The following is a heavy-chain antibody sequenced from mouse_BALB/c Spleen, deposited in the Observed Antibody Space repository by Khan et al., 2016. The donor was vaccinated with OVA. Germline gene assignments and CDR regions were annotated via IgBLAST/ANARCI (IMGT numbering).Heavy chain of an antibody. Sequence: VQLQESGPGLVAPSQSLSITCTVSAFSLSRYNIHWVRQPPGKGLEWLGMIWGGGGTDYNSTLKSRLNISKDNSTSQVFLKMNSLQTDDTAVYYCARAYYRYDGYYAMDYWGQGNSVTVAS. J-gene: IGHJ4*01. CDR1: AFSLSRYN. D-gene: IGHD2-14*01. CDR2: IWGGGGT. CDR3: ARAYYRYDGYYAMDY. V-gene: IGHV2-6-4*01.